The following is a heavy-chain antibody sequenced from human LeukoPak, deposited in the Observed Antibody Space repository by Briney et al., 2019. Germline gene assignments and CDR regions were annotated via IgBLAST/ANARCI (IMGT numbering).Heavy chain of an antibody. CDR2: IKQDGSEK. D-gene: IGHD2-15*01. V-gene: IGHV3-7*04. CDR3: ARARGVVVVAAVNWFDP. Sequence: AGSLRLSCAASGFTFSSYWMGWVRPAPGKGLEWVANIKQDGSEKAYVDSGKGRFTISRDNRKNSLYLQMNSLRVADTAVYYCARARGVVVVAAVNWFDPWGEGTLVTVSS. CDR1: GFTFSSYW. J-gene: IGHJ5*02.